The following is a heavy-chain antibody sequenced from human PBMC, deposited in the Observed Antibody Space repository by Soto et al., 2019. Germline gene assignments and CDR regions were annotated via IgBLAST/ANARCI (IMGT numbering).Heavy chain of an antibody. V-gene: IGHV1-24*01. J-gene: IGHJ6*02. CDR2: FDPEDGET. CDR1: GYTLTELS. D-gene: IGHD6-6*01. CDR3: ATDSFRYSSSSYYYYGMDV. Sequence: ASVKVSCKVSGYTLTELSMHWVRQAPGKGLEWMGGFDPEDGETTYAQKFQGRVTMTEDTSTDTAYMELSSLRSEDTAVYYCATDSFRYSSSSYYYYGMDVWGQGTTVTVSS.